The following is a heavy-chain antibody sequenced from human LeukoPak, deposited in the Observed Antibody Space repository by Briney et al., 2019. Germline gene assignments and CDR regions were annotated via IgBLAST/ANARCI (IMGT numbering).Heavy chain of an antibody. CDR1: GYTFTSYD. J-gene: IGHJ5*02. D-gene: IGHD5-18*01. CDR2: MNPNSGNT. CDR3: ARGLSGYSYGPGGWFDP. Sequence: GASVKLSCKASGYTFTSYDINWVRQATGQGLEWVGWMNPNSGNTGYAQKFQGRVTMTRNTSISTAYMELSSLRSEDTAVYYCARGLSGYSYGPGGWFDPWGQGTLVTVSS. V-gene: IGHV1-8*01.